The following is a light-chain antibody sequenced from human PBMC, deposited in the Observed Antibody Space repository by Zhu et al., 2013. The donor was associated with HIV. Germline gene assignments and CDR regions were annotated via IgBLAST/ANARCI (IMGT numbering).Light chain of an antibody. CDR2: AAS. CDR1: QGISSW. CDR3: LQRRNWPPDGS. J-gene: IGKJ2*04. Sequence: DIQMTQSPSSVSASVGDRVTITCRASQGISSWLAWYQQTPGKAPKLLIYAASSLPSGVPSRFSGSGSGTDFTLTISSLQPEDFAVYYCLQRRNWPPDGSFGQGTKLEIK. V-gene: IGKV1-12*01.